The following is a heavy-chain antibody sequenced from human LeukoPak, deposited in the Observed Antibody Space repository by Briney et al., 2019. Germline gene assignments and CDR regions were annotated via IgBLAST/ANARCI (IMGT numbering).Heavy chain of an antibody. Sequence: PSETLSLTCSVSGDSMGPYYWTWIRQPPGKGLEWIGYIDYRRSPTYIPSLNGRVTISLDTAKNQLSLKLTSVTAADTAMYFCARGDIYLDHWGQGILVTVS. D-gene: IGHD2-15*01. V-gene: IGHV4-59*01. CDR3: ARGDIYLDH. J-gene: IGHJ4*02. CDR1: GDSMGPYY. CDR2: IDYRRSP.